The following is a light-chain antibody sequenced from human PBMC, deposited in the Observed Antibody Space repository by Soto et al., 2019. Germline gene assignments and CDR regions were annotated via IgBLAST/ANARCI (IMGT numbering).Light chain of an antibody. J-gene: IGKJ1*01. CDR2: VAS. CDR3: QQSYTTPQT. CDR1: QSISRN. V-gene: IGKV1-39*01. Sequence: GDRFTITCRASQSISRNLNWYQQKQGKAPKLLIYVASSLQGGVPSRFSGSGSGTDFTLTISSLQPEDFATYYCQQSYTTPQTFGQGTNVDI.